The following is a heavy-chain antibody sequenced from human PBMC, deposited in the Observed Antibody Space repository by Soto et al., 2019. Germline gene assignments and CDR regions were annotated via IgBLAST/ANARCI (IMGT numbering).Heavy chain of an antibody. Sequence: ASVKVSCKASGYTFTGYYMHWVRQAPGQGLEWMGWINPNSGGTNYAQKFQGWVTMTRDTSISTAYMELSRLRSDDTAVYYCARGYYDSSGYYPDLGSPYAFDIWGQGTMVTVSS. D-gene: IGHD3-22*01. J-gene: IGHJ3*02. CDR2: INPNSGGT. CDR1: GYTFTGYY. V-gene: IGHV1-2*04. CDR3: ARGYYDSSGYYPDLGSPYAFDI.